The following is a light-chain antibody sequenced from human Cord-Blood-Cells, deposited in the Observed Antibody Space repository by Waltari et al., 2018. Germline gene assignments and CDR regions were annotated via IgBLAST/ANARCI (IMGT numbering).Light chain of an antibody. J-gene: IGKJ1*01. V-gene: IGKV3-20*01. CDR2: GAS. Sequence: TQSPGTLSLSPGDRATLSSRASQSVSSSYLAWYQQKPGQAPRLLIYGASSRATGIPDRFSGSGSGTDFTLTISRLEPEDFAVYYCQQYGSSPWTFGPGTKVEIK. CDR1: QSVSSSY. CDR3: QQYGSSPWT.